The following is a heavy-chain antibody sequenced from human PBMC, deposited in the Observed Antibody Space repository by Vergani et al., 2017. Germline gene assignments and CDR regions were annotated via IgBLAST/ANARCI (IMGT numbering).Heavy chain of an antibody. CDR3: ARAGRITMVLYENWFDP. Sequence: EVQLVESGGGLIQPGGSLRLSCAASGFTVSSNYMSWVRQAPGKGLEWVSVIYSGGSTYYADSVKGRFTISRDNSKNTLYLQMNSLRAEDTAVYYCARAGRITMVLYENWFDPWGQGTLVTVSS. CDR1: GFTVSSNY. D-gene: IGHD3-10*01. J-gene: IGHJ5*02. V-gene: IGHV3-53*01. CDR2: IYSGGST.